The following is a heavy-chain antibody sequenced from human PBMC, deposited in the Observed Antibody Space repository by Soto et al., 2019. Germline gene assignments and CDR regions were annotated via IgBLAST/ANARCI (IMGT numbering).Heavy chain of an antibody. Sequence: PGGSLRLSCAASGFTFSSYGMHWVRQAPGKGLEWVAVIWYDGSNKYYADSVKGLFTISRDNSKNTLYLQMNSLRAEDTAVYYCARDPGYSSGWSPYYFDYWGQGTLVTVCS. CDR3: ARDPGYSSGWSPYYFDY. J-gene: IGHJ4*02. CDR2: IWYDGSNK. V-gene: IGHV3-33*01. CDR1: GFTFSSYG. D-gene: IGHD6-19*01.